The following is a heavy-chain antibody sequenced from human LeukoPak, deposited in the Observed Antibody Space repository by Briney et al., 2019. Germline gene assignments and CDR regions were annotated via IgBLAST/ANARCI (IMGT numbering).Heavy chain of an antibody. Sequence: PSETLSLTCTVSGGSISSYYWSWIRQPPGKGLEWIGYIYYSGSTSYNPSLKSRVTISLDTSKNQFSLKLRSVTAADTAVYYCARAYSTTWYSYLDYWGQGTLVTVSS. CDR2: IYYSGST. V-gene: IGHV4-59*01. CDR3: ARAYSTTWYSYLDY. D-gene: IGHD6-13*01. J-gene: IGHJ4*02. CDR1: GGSISSYY.